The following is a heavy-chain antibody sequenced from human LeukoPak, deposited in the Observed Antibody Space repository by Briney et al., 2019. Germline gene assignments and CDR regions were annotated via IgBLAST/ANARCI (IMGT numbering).Heavy chain of an antibody. CDR3: AVIVVVTASTAFDI. CDR2: ISYDGANK. V-gene: IGHV3-30*09. J-gene: IGHJ3*02. D-gene: IGHD2-21*02. Sequence: PGRSLRLSCAAPGFIFSNYAMHWVRQAPGKGLEWVAVISYDGANKYYADSVRGRFAISRDNSKNTLYLQMNSLRPEDTAVYYCAVIVVVTASTAFDIWGQGTMVTVSS. CDR1: GFIFSNYA.